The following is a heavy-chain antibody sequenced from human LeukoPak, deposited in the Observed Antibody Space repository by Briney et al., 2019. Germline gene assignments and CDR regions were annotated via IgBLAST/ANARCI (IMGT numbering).Heavy chain of an antibody. CDR3: ARHTAYYYDSSGYLGTNWFDP. Sequence: TETLSLTCAVYGGSFSGYYWSWIRQPPGKGLEWIGEINHSGSTNYNPSLKSRVTISVDTSKNQFSLKLSSVTAADTAVYYCARHTAYYYDSSGYLGTNWFDPWGQGTLVTVSS. D-gene: IGHD3-22*01. CDR2: INHSGST. J-gene: IGHJ5*02. CDR1: GGSFSGYY. V-gene: IGHV4-34*01.